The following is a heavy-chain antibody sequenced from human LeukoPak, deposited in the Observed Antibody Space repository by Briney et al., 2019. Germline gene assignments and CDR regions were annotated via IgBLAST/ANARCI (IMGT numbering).Heavy chain of an antibody. V-gene: IGHV2-5*05. Sequence: SGPTLVKPTQTLTLTCTFSGFSLTTYGVGVGWIRQPPGKALEWLALTYWDDDDRYGPSLQTRLTITKDTSKNLVVLTMTNMDPVDTATYYCAHKRLNNGYHRGFDSWGQGTLVTVSS. D-gene: IGHD5-12*01. CDR2: TYWDDDD. J-gene: IGHJ4*02. CDR1: GFSLTTYGVG. CDR3: AHKRLNNGYHRGFDS.